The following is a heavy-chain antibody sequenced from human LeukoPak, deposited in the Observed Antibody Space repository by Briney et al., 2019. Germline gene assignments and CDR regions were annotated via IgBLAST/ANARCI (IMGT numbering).Heavy chain of an antibody. CDR2: IYPSGNP. D-gene: IGHD4-17*01. Sequence: SQTLSLTCAVSGGSITSGYYFWSWIRQPPGKGLEWIGYIYPSGNPYYNPSLKSRVTISVDRSNNQFSLRLSSVTAADTAVYYCARMEFDDYGEQNWFDPWGQGTLVTVSS. CDR3: ARMEFDDYGEQNWFDP. CDR1: GGSITSGYYF. V-gene: IGHV4-30-2*01. J-gene: IGHJ5*02.